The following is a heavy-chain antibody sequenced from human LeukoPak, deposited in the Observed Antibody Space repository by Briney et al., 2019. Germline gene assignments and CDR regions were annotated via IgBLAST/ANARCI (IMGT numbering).Heavy chain of an antibody. V-gene: IGHV5-51*01. J-gene: IGHJ4*02. D-gene: IGHD1-1*01. CDR1: GYSFTTYW. CDR2: IYPGDSDT. Sequence: GESLKISCKGSGYSFTTYWIGWVRQMPGKGLEWMGIIYPGDSDTRYSPSFQCQVTISVDKSISTAYLRWSSLKASDTAIYYCARRAATTEDFDFWGQGTLVTVSS. CDR3: ARRAATTEDFDF.